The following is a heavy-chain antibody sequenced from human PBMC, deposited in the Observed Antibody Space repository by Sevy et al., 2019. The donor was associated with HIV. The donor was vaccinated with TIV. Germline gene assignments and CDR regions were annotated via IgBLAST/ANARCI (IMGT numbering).Heavy chain of an antibody. Sequence: ASVKVSCKASGYTFTDTGYYVHWVRQAPGQGLEWMGWINPKSGATNYAQKFQGRVTMTRDTSVSTANMELSRLRSDDTAVYYCARESYDFWTGPVDYDYGMDVWGQWTTVTVSS. CDR1: GYTFTDTGYY. V-gene: IGHV1-2*02. D-gene: IGHD3-3*01. J-gene: IGHJ6*02. CDR2: INPKSGAT. CDR3: ARESYDFWTGPVDYDYGMDV.